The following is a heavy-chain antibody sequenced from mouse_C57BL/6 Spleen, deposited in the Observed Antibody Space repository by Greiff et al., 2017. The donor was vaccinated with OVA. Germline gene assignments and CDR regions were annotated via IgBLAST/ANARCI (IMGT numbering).Heavy chain of an antibody. Sequence: VQLQQPGAELVKPGASVKLSCKASGYTFTSYWMHWVKQRPGRGLEWIGRIDPKSGGTKYNEKFKSKATLTVDKPSSTAYMQLSSLTSEASAVYDCARSTYDYDAYAMDYWGQGTSVTVSS. J-gene: IGHJ4*01. CDR1: GYTFTSYW. CDR2: IDPKSGGT. V-gene: IGHV1-72*01. D-gene: IGHD2-4*01. CDR3: ARSTYDYDAYAMDY.